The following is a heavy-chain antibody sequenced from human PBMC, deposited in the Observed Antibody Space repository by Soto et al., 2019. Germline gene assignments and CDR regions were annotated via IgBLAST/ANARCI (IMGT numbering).Heavy chain of an antibody. Sequence: PGGSLRLSCAVSGFTFSAYWMHWGRQVPGKGLTWVSRISDDGSTATYADSVKGRFIISRDNAKNTLYLEMNTLRADDSGLYYCARGPRVSSTGTGAHWGRGTLVTVSS. CDR2: ISDDGSTA. CDR1: GFTFSAYW. D-gene: IGHD1-1*01. J-gene: IGHJ4*02. V-gene: IGHV3-74*01. CDR3: ARGPRVSSTGTGAH.